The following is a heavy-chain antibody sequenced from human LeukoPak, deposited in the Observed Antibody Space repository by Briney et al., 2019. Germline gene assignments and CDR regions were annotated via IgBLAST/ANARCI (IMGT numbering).Heavy chain of an antibody. D-gene: IGHD6-13*01. CDR3: ARDNTGYRIFDY. Sequence: SETLSLTCTVSGGSITNNYWAWIRQPPGKGLEWIGYTHDSGNSNYNPSLRSRVTISADTSKNQFSLNLSSVTAADTAVYYCARDNTGYRIFDYWGQGTLLTVSS. V-gene: IGHV4-59*12. CDR1: GGSITNNY. J-gene: IGHJ4*02. CDR2: THDSGNS.